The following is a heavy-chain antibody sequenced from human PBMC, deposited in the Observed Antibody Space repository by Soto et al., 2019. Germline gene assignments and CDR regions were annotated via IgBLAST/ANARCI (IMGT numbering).Heavy chain of an antibody. J-gene: IGHJ6*02. CDR2: ISGSGDTA. V-gene: IGHV3-23*01. Sequence: PGGSLRLSCAASGFTFSTYAISWVRQAPGKGLEWVSIISGSGDTAYYADSVKGRFTVSRDNSKNTLDLQMNSLGAEDAAVYYCARGSSPVSSYHGVGVWGQGTSVTVSS. CDR3: ARGSSPVSSYHGVGV. CDR1: GFTFSTYA.